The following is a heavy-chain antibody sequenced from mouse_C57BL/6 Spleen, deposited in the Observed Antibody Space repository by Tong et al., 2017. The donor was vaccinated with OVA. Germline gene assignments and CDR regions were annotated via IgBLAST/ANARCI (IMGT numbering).Heavy chain of an antibody. J-gene: IGHJ2*01. Sequence: VQLQESGPELVKPGASVKISCKASGYAFSSSWMNWVKQRPGKGLEWIGRIYPGDGDTNYNGKFKGKATLTADKSSSTAYMQLSSLTSEDSAVYFCSLYYDYVGYYFDYWGQGTTLTVSS. CDR3: SLYYDYVGYYFDY. CDR1: GYAFSSSW. V-gene: IGHV1-82*01. D-gene: IGHD2-4*01. CDR2: IYPGDGDT.